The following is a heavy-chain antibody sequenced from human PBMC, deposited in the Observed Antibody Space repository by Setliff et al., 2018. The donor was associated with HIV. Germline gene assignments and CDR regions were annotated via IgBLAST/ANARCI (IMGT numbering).Heavy chain of an antibody. D-gene: IGHD1-26*01. Sequence: ASVKVSCKASGYTFIGYYIHWVRQAPGQGLEWMGRINPNSGGTNYAQKSQGRVTMTRDTSTTTANMELSRLRSDDTAVYFCARGTRVGANDAFDIWGQGTMVTV. J-gene: IGHJ3*02. CDR3: ARGTRVGANDAFDI. CDR2: INPNSGGT. V-gene: IGHV1-2*06. CDR1: GYTFIGYY.